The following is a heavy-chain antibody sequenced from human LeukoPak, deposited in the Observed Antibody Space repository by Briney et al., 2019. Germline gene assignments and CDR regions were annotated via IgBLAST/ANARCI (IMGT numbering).Heavy chain of an antibody. Sequence: GASVKVSCKASGYTFTSYGISWVRQAPGQGLEWMGWISAYNGNTNYAQKLQGRVTMTTDTSTSTAYMELSRLRSDDTAVYYCARDPRFMVRGVITIRGAFDIWGQGTMVTVSS. CDR2: ISAYNGNT. V-gene: IGHV1-18*01. CDR3: ARDPRFMVRGVITIRGAFDI. J-gene: IGHJ3*02. CDR1: GYTFTSYG. D-gene: IGHD3-10*01.